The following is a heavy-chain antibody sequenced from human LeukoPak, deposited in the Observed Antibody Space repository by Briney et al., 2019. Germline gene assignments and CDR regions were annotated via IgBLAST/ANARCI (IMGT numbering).Heavy chain of an antibody. J-gene: IGHJ5*02. D-gene: IGHD2-2*01. CDR2: IYYSGST. V-gene: IGHV4-30-4*08. CDR1: GGSISSGDYY. CDR3: ARALVPAANHLFDP. Sequence: SETLSLTCTVSGGSISSGDYYWSWIRQPPGKGLEWIGYIYYSGSTYYNPSLKSRVTISVDTSKNQFSLKLSSVTAADTAVYYCARALVPAANHLFDPWGQGTLVTVSS.